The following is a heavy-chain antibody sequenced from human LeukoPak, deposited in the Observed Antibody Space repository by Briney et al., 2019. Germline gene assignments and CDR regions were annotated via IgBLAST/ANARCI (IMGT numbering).Heavy chain of an antibody. D-gene: IGHD1-1*01. CDR2: INHSGST. J-gene: IGHJ3*02. Sequence: SETLSLTCAVYGGSFSGYYWSWIRQPPGKRLEWIGEINHSGSTNYNPSLKSRVTISVDTSKNQFSLKLSSVTAADTAVYYCARVNDGDAAYAFDIWGQGTMVTVSS. CDR3: ARVNDGDAAYAFDI. V-gene: IGHV4-34*01. CDR1: GGSFSGYY.